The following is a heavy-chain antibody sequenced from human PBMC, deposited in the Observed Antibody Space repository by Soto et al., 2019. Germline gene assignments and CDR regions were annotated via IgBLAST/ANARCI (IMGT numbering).Heavy chain of an antibody. CDR2: IIPIFGTA. CDR1: GGTFSSYA. V-gene: IGHV1-69*12. D-gene: IGHD3-10*01. J-gene: IGHJ5*02. Sequence: QVQLVQSGAEVKKPGSSVKVSCKASGGTFSSYAISWVRQAPGQGLEWMGGIIPIFGTANYAQKFQGRVTITADESTSTAYMELSSLRSEDTAVYYCSRIRSGSYSRRYNWFDPWGQGTLVTVSS. CDR3: SRIRSGSYSRRYNWFDP.